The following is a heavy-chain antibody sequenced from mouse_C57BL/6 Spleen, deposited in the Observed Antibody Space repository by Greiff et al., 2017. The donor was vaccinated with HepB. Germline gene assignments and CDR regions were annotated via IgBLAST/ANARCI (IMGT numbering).Heavy chain of an antibody. J-gene: IGHJ2*01. Sequence: VKLQQPGAELVMPGASVKLSCKASGYTFTSYWMHWVKQRPGQGLEWIGAIDPSDSYTNYNQKFKGKSTLTVDKSSSTAYMQISSLTSEESAVYYCARRIYDGPLDYWGQGTTLTVSS. V-gene: IGHV1-69*01. CDR3: ARRIYDGPLDY. D-gene: IGHD2-3*01. CDR1: GYTFTSYW. CDR2: IDPSDSYT.